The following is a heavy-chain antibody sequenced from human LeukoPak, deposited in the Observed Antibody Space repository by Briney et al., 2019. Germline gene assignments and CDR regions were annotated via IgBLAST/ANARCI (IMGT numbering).Heavy chain of an antibody. CDR1: GFTFSSYS. Sequence: GGSLRLSCAASGFTFSSYSMNWVRQAPGKGLEWVSYISSSSSTIYYADSVKGRFTISRDNAKNSLYLQMNSLRAEDTAMYYCARDIYYDSSGYYGSVYWGQGTLVTVSS. J-gene: IGHJ4*02. CDR3: ARDIYYDSSGYYGSVY. V-gene: IGHV3-48*04. D-gene: IGHD3-22*01. CDR2: ISSSSSTI.